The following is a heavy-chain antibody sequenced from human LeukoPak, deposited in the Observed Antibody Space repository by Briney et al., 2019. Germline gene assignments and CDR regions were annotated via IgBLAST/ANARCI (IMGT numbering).Heavy chain of an antibody. J-gene: IGHJ3*02. V-gene: IGHV3-23*01. CDR1: GFTFSSYA. CDR3: AKLPSYHYGSGSFVDAFDI. Sequence: PGGSLRLSCAASGFTFSSYAMSWVRQAPGKGLEWVSAISGSGGSTYYADSVKGRFTISRDNSKNTLYLQMNSLRAEDTAVYYCAKLPSYHYGSGSFVDAFDIWGQGTMVTVSS. CDR2: ISGSGGST. D-gene: IGHD3-10*01.